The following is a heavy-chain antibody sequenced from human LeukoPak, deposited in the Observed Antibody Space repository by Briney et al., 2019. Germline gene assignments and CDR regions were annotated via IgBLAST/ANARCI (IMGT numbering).Heavy chain of an antibody. CDR1: GFTVSSNY. J-gene: IGHJ6*03. Sequence: PGGSLRLSCAASGFTVSSNYMSWVRQAPGKGLEWVSVIYSDGSTYYADSVKGRFTISGDNSKNTLYLQMNSLRAEDTAVYYCARDLLSSSGSYYYYYYMDVWGKGTTVTVSS. CDR2: IYSDGST. V-gene: IGHV3-53*01. D-gene: IGHD6-6*01. CDR3: ARDLLSSSGSYYYYYYMDV.